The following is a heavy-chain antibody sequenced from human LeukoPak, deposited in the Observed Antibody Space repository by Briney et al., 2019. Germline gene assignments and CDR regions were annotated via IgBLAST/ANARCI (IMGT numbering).Heavy chain of an antibody. V-gene: IGHV4-34*01. CDR1: VGSFSGYY. D-gene: IGHD3-22*01. CDR3: AKSVYYYDSSGYFSPYFDY. Sequence: KPSETLSLTCAVYVGSFSGYYWTWIRQPPGKGLEWLGEINHGRSTNYNPSLKSRVTISLDTSKNQFSLKLSSVTAADTAVYYCAKSVYYYDSSGYFSPYFDYWGQGTLVTVSS. CDR2: INHGRST. J-gene: IGHJ4*02.